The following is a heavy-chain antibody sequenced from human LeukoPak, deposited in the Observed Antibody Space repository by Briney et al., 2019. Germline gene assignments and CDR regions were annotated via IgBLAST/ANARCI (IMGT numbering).Heavy chain of an antibody. CDR2: ISSSGGST. V-gene: IGHV3-23*01. CDR3: ATKQLWPFEVYYFDY. CDR1: GFTFSNYA. D-gene: IGHD5-18*01. J-gene: IGHJ4*02. Sequence: GGSLRLSCAASGFTFSNYAMSWVRQAPGKGLEWVSAISSSGGSTYYADSVKGRFTISRDNAKNSLYLQMNSLRAEDTAVYYCATKQLWPFEVYYFDYWGQGTLVTVSS.